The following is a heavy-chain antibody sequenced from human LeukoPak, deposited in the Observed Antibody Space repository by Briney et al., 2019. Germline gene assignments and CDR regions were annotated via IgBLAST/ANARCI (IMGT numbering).Heavy chain of an antibody. CDR3: ARGYSYGPIAFDI. J-gene: IGHJ3*02. CDR1: GGSISIYY. CDR2: IYFSGST. V-gene: IGHV4-59*01. Sequence: SETLSLTCTVSGGSISIYYWGWIRQPPGKGLEWIGYIYFSGSTNYNPSLKSRVTISVDTSKNQFALKLSSVTAADTDVYYCARGYSYGPIAFDIWGQGTMVTVSS. D-gene: IGHD5-18*01.